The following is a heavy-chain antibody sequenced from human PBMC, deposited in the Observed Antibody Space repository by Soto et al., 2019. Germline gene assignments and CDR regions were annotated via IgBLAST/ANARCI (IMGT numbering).Heavy chain of an antibody. J-gene: IGHJ4*02. CDR2: IWHDGKNK. CDR3: ARDPGQDEAMDY. Sequence: QVQVVESGGGVVQPGRSLRLSCVASGFTFSNFGMHWVRQAPGKGLEWVAVIWHDGKNKYYADSAEGRFTVSRDNSKNTLYLQMNSLTAEDTAVYYCARDPGQDEAMDYWGQGTRVTVSS. CDR1: GFTFSNFG. V-gene: IGHV3-33*01.